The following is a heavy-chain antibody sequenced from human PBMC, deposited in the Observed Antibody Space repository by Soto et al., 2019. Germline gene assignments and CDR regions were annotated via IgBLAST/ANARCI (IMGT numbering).Heavy chain of an antibody. J-gene: IGHJ4*02. D-gene: IGHD6-13*01. V-gene: IGHV4-34*01. CDR1: GGSFSGYN. CDR3: ARGIAYSSSWYTAHRGDY. Sequence: QVQLQQWGAGLLKPSETLSLTCAVYGGSFSGYNGGCIGQPQGKGLEWMGKINHSGRTNYNPPPKSRVTISVDTSKNQFSLKLSSVTAADTAVYYCARGIAYSSSWYTAHRGDYWGQGTLVTVSS. CDR2: INHSGRT.